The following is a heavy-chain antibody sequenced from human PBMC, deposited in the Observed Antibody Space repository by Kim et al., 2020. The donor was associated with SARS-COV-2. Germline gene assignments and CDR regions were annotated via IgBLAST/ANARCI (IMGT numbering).Heavy chain of an antibody. CDR3: AKEHYYYDSGGYSQNWFDP. J-gene: IGHJ5*02. CDR2: ISGTGDST. CDR1: GFTFSRYA. V-gene: IGHV3-23*01. D-gene: IGHD3-22*01. Sequence: GGSLRLSCAASGFTFSRYAMSWVRQAPGKGLEWVSAISGTGDSTYYADSVKGRFTISRDNSQNTLYLQMNSLRAEDTAVYYCAKEHYYYDSGGYSQNWFDPWGQGTLVTVSS.